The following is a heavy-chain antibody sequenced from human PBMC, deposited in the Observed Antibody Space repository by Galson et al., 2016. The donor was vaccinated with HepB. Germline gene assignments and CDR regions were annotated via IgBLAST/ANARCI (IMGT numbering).Heavy chain of an antibody. CDR3: ARDYYGGNSVVCTY. V-gene: IGHV3-30-3*01. J-gene: IGHJ4*02. CDR2: ISYDGSNK. D-gene: IGHD4-23*01. CDR1: GFTFSSYA. Sequence: SLRLSCAASGFTFSSYAMYWVRQAPGKGLEWVAVISYDGSNKYYADSVKGRLTIYRDNSKNPLYLQINSLRAEDTAVYYCARDYYGGNSVVCTYWGQGTLVTVSS.